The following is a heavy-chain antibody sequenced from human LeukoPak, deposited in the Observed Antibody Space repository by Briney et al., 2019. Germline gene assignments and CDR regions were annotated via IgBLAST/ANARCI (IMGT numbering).Heavy chain of an antibody. CDR1: GFSFSNYE. Sequence: GGSLRLSCAASGFSFSNYEVNWVRQTPGKGLEWVSYMSSSGSMTRYADSVKGRFTISRDNAKNSLYLQMNSLRAEDTAVYYCAELGITMIGGVWGKGTTVTISS. J-gene: IGHJ6*04. V-gene: IGHV3-48*03. CDR2: MSSSGSMT. CDR3: AELGITMIGGV. D-gene: IGHD3-10*02.